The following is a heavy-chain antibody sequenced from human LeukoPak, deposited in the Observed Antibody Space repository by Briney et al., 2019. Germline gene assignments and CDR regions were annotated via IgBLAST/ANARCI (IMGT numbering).Heavy chain of an antibody. CDR3: ARAIVGAAALDY. V-gene: IGHV5-51*01. J-gene: IGHJ4*02. CDR1: GYSFPSYW. D-gene: IGHD1-26*01. CDR2: LYPGDPDT. Sequence: GESLKISCNGSGYSFPSYWIAWVRQMPRKGMEWMGILYPGDPDTRYNPSFQGQVTISADKSISTAYLQWSSLKASDTAMYYCARAIVGAAALDYWGQGTLVTVSS.